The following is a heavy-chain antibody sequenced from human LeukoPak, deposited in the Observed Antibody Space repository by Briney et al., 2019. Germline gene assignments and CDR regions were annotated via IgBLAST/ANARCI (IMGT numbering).Heavy chain of an antibody. D-gene: IGHD3-10*01. J-gene: IGHJ3*02. V-gene: IGHV1-18*01. CDR1: GYTFTSYG. CDR3: AREGKDGAFDI. CDR2: ISAYNGNT. Sequence: ASVKVSCNASGYTFTSYGISWVRQAPGQGLEWMGWISAYNGNTNYAQKLQGRVTMTTDTSTSTAYIELRSLRSDDTAVYYCAREGKDGAFDIWGQGTMVTVSS.